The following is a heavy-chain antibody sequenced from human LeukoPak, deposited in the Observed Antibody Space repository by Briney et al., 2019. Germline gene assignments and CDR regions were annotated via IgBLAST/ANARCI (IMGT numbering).Heavy chain of an antibody. Sequence: SETLSLTCTVSGGSVSSGSYYWSWIRQPPGKGLEWIGYIYYSGSTYYNPSLKSRVTISVDTSKNQFSLKLSSVTAADTAVYYCASASDYGDYYFDYWGQGTLVTVSS. CDR2: IYYSGST. V-gene: IGHV4-30-4*08. D-gene: IGHD4-17*01. CDR3: ASASDYGDYYFDY. CDR1: GGSVSSGSYY. J-gene: IGHJ4*02.